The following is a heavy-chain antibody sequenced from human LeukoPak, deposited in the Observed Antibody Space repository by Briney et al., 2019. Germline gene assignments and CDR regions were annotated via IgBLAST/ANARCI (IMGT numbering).Heavy chain of an antibody. CDR2: IIPIFGTA. Sequence: GASVKVSCKASGGTYSSYAISWVRQAPGQGLEWMGGIIPIFGTANYAQKFQGRVTITADESTSTAYMELSSLRSEDTAVYYCGRGPSGWYENYYYYMDVWGKGTTVTVSS. D-gene: IGHD6-19*01. CDR3: GRGPSGWYENYYYYMDV. V-gene: IGHV1-69*13. CDR1: GGTYSSYA. J-gene: IGHJ6*03.